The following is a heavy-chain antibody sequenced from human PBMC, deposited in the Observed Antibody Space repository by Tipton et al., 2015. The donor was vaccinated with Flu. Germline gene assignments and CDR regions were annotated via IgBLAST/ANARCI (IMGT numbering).Heavy chain of an antibody. J-gene: IGHJ6*02. Sequence: LRLSCMISGGSISSYYWSWIRQSPGRGLEWIGYVYYRGSTSYNPSLKSRVTISVDTSKIQFSLNLSSVTAADTAVYYCARDTFRYCSGASCLSDYYYYGMDVWGQGTTVTVSS. CDR3: ARDTFRYCSGASCLSDYYYYGMDV. V-gene: IGHV4-59*01. CDR1: GGSISSYY. CDR2: VYYRGST. D-gene: IGHD2-15*01.